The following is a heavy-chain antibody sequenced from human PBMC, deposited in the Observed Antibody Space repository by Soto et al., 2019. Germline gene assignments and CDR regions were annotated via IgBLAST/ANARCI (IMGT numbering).Heavy chain of an antibody. D-gene: IGHD1-26*01. CDR3: ASTTSGYYFDY. V-gene: IGHV4-59*01. Sequence: PSETLSLTCSVSGGSISSYYWSWIRQPPGKGLDWIGYMYYSGSTKYNPSLKSRVTISVDTSKKQFSLRLSSVTAADTAVYYCASTTSGYYFDYWGQGTLVTVSS. J-gene: IGHJ4*02. CDR1: GGSISSYY. CDR2: MYYSGST.